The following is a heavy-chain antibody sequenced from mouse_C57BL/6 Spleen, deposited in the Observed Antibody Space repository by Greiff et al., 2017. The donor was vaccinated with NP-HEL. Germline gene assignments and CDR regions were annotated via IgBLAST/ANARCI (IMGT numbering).Heavy chain of an antibody. Sequence: EVNVVESEGGLVQPGSSMKLSCTASGFTFSDYYMAWVRQVPEKGLEWVANINYDGSSTYYLDSLKSRFIISRDNAKNILYLQMSSLKSEDTATYYCARETGPLFDYWGQGTTLTVSS. D-gene: IGHD4-1*01. CDR2: INYDGSST. J-gene: IGHJ2*01. V-gene: IGHV5-16*01. CDR3: ARETGPLFDY. CDR1: GFTFSDYY.